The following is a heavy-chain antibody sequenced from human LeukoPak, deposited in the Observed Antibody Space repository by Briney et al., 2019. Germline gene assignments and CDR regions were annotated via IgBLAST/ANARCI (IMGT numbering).Heavy chain of an antibody. CDR1: GYTFSGHY. CDR3: ARDTYYYDSSGSKMFDY. D-gene: IGHD3-22*01. CDR2: IHPNSGGT. V-gene: IGHV1-2*02. Sequence: ASVKVSCQASGYTFSGHYMHWVRQAPGQGLEWMGWIHPNSGGTNYAQKFQGRVTMTRDTSISTAYMELSRLRSDDTAVYYCARDTYYYDSSGSKMFDYWGQGTLVTVSS. J-gene: IGHJ4*02.